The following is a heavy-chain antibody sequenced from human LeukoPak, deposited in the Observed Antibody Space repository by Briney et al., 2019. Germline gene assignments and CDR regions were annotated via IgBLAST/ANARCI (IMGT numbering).Heavy chain of an antibody. J-gene: IGHJ3*02. D-gene: IGHD2/OR15-2a*01. V-gene: IGHV4-59*01. CDR3: VRKNDFDM. Sequence: PSETLSLTCTVSGGPISSDHWHWIRQPPGKGLEWIGCILYSGRTYYNPSLQSRVTISVDMYKRQFSLRLTSLTAADTAVYYYVRKNDFDMWGQGTLVTVSS. CDR2: ILYSGRT. CDR1: GGPISSDH.